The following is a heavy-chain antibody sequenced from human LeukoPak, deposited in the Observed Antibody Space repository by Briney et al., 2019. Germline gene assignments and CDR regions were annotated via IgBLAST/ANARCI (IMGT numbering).Heavy chain of an antibody. CDR2: IYHSGST. D-gene: IGHD3-10*01. V-gene: IGHV4-4*02. CDR1: GGSISSSNW. J-gene: IGHJ4*02. Sequence: SGTLSLTCAVSGGSISSSNWWSWVRQPPGKGLEWIGEIYHSGSTNYNPSLKSRVAISVDKSKNQFSLKLSSVTAADTAVYYCAKFGWGDYGSGSYHDYWGQGTLVTVSS. CDR3: AKFGWGDYGSGSYHDY.